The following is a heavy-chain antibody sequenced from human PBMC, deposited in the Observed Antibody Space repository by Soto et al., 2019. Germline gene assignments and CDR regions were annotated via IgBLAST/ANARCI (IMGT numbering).Heavy chain of an antibody. J-gene: IGHJ5*02. CDR1: GYSFTSYW. CDR2: IYPGDSDT. Sequence: GESLKISCKGSGYSFTSYWIGWVRQMPGKGLEWMGIIYPGDSDTRYSPSFQGQVTISADKSISTAYLQWSSLKASDTAMYYCARLAYCGGDCYPHWFDPWGQGTLVTVS. V-gene: IGHV5-51*01. D-gene: IGHD2-21*02. CDR3: ARLAYCGGDCYPHWFDP.